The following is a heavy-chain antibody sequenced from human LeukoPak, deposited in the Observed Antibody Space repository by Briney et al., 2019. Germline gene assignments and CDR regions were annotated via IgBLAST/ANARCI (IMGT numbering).Heavy chain of an antibody. CDR1: GYTFTSYD. CDR3: ARGPPNLGYDY. CDR2: MSPNSGDT. J-gene: IGHJ4*02. V-gene: IGHV1-8*01. D-gene: IGHD1-1*01. Sequence: ASVNVSCKASGYTFTSYDFNWVRQATGQRPEWMGWMSPNSGDTGYAQKFQDRVTMTRNTSISTAYMELSSLRSDDTAVYYCARGPPNLGYDYWGAGTLLTVSS.